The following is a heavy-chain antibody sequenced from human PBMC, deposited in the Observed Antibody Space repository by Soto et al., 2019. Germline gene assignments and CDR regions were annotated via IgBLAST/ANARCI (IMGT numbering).Heavy chain of an antibody. Sequence: GVSLRLSCEASGFTISDYYMSWIRQAPGKGLEWVSYISSVGTTTYYADSVKGRFSISMDNYANSVYLQMNSLRVEDTAIYYCAKDAVSRDGVWIANDWGQGTVVTVSA. V-gene: IGHV3-11*01. D-gene: IGHD2-21*01. CDR1: GFTISDYY. J-gene: IGHJ1*01. CDR2: ISSVGTTT. CDR3: AKDAVSRDGVWIAND.